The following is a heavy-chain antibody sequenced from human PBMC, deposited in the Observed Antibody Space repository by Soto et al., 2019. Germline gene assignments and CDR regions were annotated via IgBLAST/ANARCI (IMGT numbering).Heavy chain of an antibody. CDR3: AKDRTVTRHYYYYYGMDG. D-gene: IGHD4-17*01. J-gene: IGHJ6*02. V-gene: IGHV3-23*01. Sequence: GGSLRLSCAASGFTFSSYAMSWVRQAPGKGLEWVSAISGSGGSTYYADSVKGRFTISRDNSKNTLYLQMNSLRAEDTAVYYCAKDRTVTRHYYYYYGMDGSGQGTTVTVSS. CDR2: ISGSGGST. CDR1: GFTFSSYA.